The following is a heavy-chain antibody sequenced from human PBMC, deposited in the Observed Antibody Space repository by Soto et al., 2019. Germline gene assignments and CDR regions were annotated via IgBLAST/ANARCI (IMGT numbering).Heavy chain of an antibody. CDR3: AGPSHCGDYPD. Sequence: QVQLLQSGAEVKKPGSSVKVSCKASGGTFSSYAISWVRQAPGQGLEWMGGIIPIFGTANYAQKFQGRVTSTADESTSTAYRELSSLRSEDTAVYDWAGPSHCGDYPDWGQGTLVTVSS. J-gene: IGHJ4*02. CDR2: IIPIFGTA. V-gene: IGHV1-69*01. D-gene: IGHD4-17*01. CDR1: GGTFSSYA.